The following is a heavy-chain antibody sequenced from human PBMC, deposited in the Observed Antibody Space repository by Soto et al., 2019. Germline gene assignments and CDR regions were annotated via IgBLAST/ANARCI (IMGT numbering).Heavy chain of an antibody. CDR3: AKDRDPDGIWTFDS. CDR2: IIGGDGDK. D-gene: IGHD3-9*01. Sequence: EVQLLEHGGQLVQPGESLRLSCAASGFTFRTFTMNWVRQAPGKGLEWVSGIIGGDGDKFYSDSVKGRFTISRDNSKDMLFLQMSSLRVDVTAVYYCAKDRDPDGIWTFDSWGQGTLVTVSS. J-gene: IGHJ5*01. CDR1: GFTFRTFT. V-gene: IGHV3-23*01.